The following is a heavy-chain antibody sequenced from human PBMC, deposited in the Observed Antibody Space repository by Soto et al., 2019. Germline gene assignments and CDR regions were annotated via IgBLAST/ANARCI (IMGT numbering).Heavy chain of an antibody. CDR1: GGSISSYY. CDR2: IYYSGST. CDR3: ARAAGVVSSYYYYYGMDV. V-gene: IGHV4-59*01. Sequence: LSLTCTVSGGSISSYYWSWIRQPPGKGLEWIGYIYYSGSTNYNPSLKSRVTISVDTSKNQFSLKLSSVTAADTAVYYCARAAGVVSSYYYYYGMDVWGQGTTVTVSS. J-gene: IGHJ6*02. D-gene: IGHD3-3*01.